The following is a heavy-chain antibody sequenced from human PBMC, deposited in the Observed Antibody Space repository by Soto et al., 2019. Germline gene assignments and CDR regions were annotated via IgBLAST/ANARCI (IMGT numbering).Heavy chain of an antibody. V-gene: IGHV5-51*01. J-gene: IGHJ6*03. CDR2: IYPGDSDT. Sequence: GESLKISCKGSGYSFTSYWIGWVRQMPGKGLEWMGIIYPGDSDTRYSPSFQGRVTISADKSISTAYLQWSSLKAPDTAMYYCARQGEYSSSSVLWRPEDYYYYYMDVWGKGTTVTVSS. CDR1: GYSFTSYW. CDR3: ARQGEYSSSSVLWRPEDYYYYYMDV. D-gene: IGHD6-6*01.